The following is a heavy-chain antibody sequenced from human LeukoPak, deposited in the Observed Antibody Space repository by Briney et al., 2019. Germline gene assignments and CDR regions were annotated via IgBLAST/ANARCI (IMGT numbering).Heavy chain of an antibody. V-gene: IGHV4-39*01. D-gene: IGHD4-17*01. Sequence: SETLSLTCTVSSGSISGSSYFWGWIRQPPGKGLEWIGSIYYSGSTYYNPSLKSRVTISVDTSKNQFSLKLSSVTAADTAVYYCARQTVTTTYFDYWGQGTLVTVSS. CDR3: ARQTVTTTYFDY. CDR2: IYYSGST. J-gene: IGHJ4*02. CDR1: SGSISGSSYF.